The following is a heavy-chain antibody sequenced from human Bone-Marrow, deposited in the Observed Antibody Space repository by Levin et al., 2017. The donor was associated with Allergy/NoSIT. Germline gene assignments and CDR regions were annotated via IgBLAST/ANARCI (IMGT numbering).Heavy chain of an antibody. CDR1: GYIFNAYY. CDR2: LNPNIGAT. J-gene: IGHJ5*02. V-gene: IGHV1-2*02. CDR3: VRGGTGTTRFSSRT. Sequence: ASVKVSCKASGYIFNAYYIHWVRQAPGQGLEWMGWLNPNIGATNYAQKFQGRVTMTAATSMNTAYMELRGLRSDDTALYFCVRGGTGTTRFSSRTWGQGTQVSVSS. D-gene: IGHD1-1*01.